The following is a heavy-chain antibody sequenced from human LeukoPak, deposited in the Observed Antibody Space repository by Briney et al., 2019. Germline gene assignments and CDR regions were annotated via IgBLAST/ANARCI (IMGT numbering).Heavy chain of an antibody. D-gene: IGHD4-17*01. CDR1: GFTFSDHY. V-gene: IGHV3-72*01. Sequence: GGSLRLSCAASGFTFSDHYMDWVRQAPGKGLEWVGRTRNKANSYTTEYAASVKGRFTISRDDSKNSLYPQMNSLKTEDTAVYYCALTVTFDYWGQGTLVTVSS. J-gene: IGHJ4*02. CDR3: ALTVTFDY. CDR2: TRNKANSYTT.